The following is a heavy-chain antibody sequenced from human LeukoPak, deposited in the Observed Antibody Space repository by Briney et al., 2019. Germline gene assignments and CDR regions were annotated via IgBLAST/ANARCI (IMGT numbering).Heavy chain of an antibody. CDR3: ARVRGAPKLWFDP. CDR1: GGSFSGYY. CDR2: MNPSGST. J-gene: IGHJ5*02. D-gene: IGHD3-10*01. V-gene: IGHV4-34*01. Sequence: SETLSLTCAAYGGSFSGYYWTWIRQTPEKGLEWIGEMNPSGSTSYNPSLKSRVTISVDTSKNQFSLKLSSVTAADTAVYYCARVRGAPKLWFDPWGQGTLVTVSS.